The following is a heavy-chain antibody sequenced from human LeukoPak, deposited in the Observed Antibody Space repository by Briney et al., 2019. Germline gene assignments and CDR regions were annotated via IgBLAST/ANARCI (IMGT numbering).Heavy chain of an antibody. Sequence: GGSLRLSFAASGFTFSSYAMTWVRLAPGKGLEWVANIKEDGSEKYYVDSVKGRFTISRDNAQNSVFLQMNSLRAEDTAVYYCARDANFYDSGTYYDAFDIRGQGTMVTVSS. J-gene: IGHJ3*02. CDR3: ARDANFYDSGTYYDAFDI. CDR2: IKEDGSEK. V-gene: IGHV3-7*04. D-gene: IGHD3-22*01. CDR1: GFTFSSYA.